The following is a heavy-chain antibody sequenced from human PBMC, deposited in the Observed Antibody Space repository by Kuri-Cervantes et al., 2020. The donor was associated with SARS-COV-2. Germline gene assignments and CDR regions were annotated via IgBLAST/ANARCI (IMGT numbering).Heavy chain of an antibody. D-gene: IGHD2-15*01. J-gene: IGHJ4*02. CDR1: GGTFSSYA. CDR2: IIPIFGTA. V-gene: IGHV1-69*06. Sequence: SVKVSCKASGGTFSSYAISWVRQAPGQGLEWMGGIIPIFGTANYAQKFQGRVTITADKSTSTAYMELSSLRSDDTAVYYCARENVVVVAATPTASHDYWGQGTLVTVSS. CDR3: ARENVVVVAATPTASHDY.